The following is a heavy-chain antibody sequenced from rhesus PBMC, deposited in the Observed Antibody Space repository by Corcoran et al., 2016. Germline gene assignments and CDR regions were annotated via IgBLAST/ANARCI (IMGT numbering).Heavy chain of an antibody. CDR3: ARLGDDYGYYYTPYFDY. V-gene: IGHV4-80*01. D-gene: IGHD3S6*01. CDR2: INGNSGST. J-gene: IGHJ4*01. Sequence: QVQLQESGPGLVKPSETLSLTCAVSGGSFSSYWWSWIRQPPGKGLDWIGEINGNSGSTNYNPSLKSRVTISKDASKNQFSLKLSSVTAADTAVYYCARLGDDYGYYYTPYFDYWGQGVLVTVSS. CDR1: GGSFSSYW.